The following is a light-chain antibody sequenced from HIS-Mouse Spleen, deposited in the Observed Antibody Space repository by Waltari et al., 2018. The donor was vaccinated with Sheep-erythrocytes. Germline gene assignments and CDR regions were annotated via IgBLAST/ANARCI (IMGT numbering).Light chain of an antibody. V-gene: IGLV2-8*01. Sequence: QSALTQPPSASGSPGQSVTISCTGTSSDVGGYNYVSWYTQHPGKVPKLRIYEVRTRPDGVPDRFAGSKSGNTASLTVSGLQAEDEADYYCSSYAGSNNWVFGGGTKLTVL. CDR2: EVR. CDR1: SSDVGGYNY. CDR3: SSYAGSNNWV. J-gene: IGLJ3*02.